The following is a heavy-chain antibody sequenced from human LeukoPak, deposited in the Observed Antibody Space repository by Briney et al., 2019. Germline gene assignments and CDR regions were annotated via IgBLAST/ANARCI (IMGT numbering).Heavy chain of an antibody. CDR3: ARDKGGKVVVVPAAAEAFDP. D-gene: IGHD2-2*01. J-gene: IGHJ5*02. CDR1: GFTFSNYA. Sequence: GGSLRLSCAASGFTFSNYAMSWVRRAPGKGLEWVSTFSGSGDDTYYADSVKGRFTISRDNAKNSLYLQMNSLRAEDTAVYYCARDKGGKVVVVPAAAEAFDPWGQGTLVTVSS. V-gene: IGHV3-23*01. CDR2: FSGSGDDT.